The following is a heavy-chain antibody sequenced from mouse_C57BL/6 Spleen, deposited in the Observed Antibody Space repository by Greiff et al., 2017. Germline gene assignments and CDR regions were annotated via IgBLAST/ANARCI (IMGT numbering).Heavy chain of an antibody. CDR3: ARRDGSSYVGYFDV. CDR1: GYTFTGYW. Sequence: KLSCKATGYTFTGYWIEWVKQRPGHGLEWIGEILPGSGSTNYNEKFKGKATFTADTSSNTAYMQLSSLTTEDSAIYYGARRDGSSYVGYFDVWGTGTTVTVSS. D-gene: IGHD1-1*01. J-gene: IGHJ1*03. CDR2: ILPGSGST. V-gene: IGHV1-9*01.